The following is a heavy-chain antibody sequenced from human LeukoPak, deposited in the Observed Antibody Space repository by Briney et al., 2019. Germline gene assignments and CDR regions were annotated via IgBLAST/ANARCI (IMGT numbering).Heavy chain of an antibody. CDR3: AKDRAAPATPYNWFDP. J-gene: IGHJ5*02. Sequence: GGSLRLSCAASGFTFSNAWMSWVRQAPGKGLEWVGRIKSKTDGGTTDYAAPVKGRFTISRDDSKNTLYLQMNSLKTEDTAVYYCAKDRAAPATPYNWFDPWGQGTLVTVSS. CDR1: GFTFSNAW. D-gene: IGHD6-13*01. CDR2: IKSKTDGGTT. V-gene: IGHV3-15*01.